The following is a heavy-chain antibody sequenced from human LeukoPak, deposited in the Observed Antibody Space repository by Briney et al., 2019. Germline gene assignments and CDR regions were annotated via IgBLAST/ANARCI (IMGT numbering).Heavy chain of an antibody. V-gene: IGHV3-23*01. D-gene: IGHD3-3*01. CDR3: AKEYYDFWSGYYYFDY. J-gene: IGHJ4*02. CDR1: GXTFSSYA. Sequence: GGSLRLSCAASGXTFSSYAMSWVRQVPGKGLEWVLAIGGSGGSTYYAASVKGRFTISRDNSKNTLYLQMNSLRAEDTALYYCAKEYYDFWSGYYYFDYWGQGTLVTVSS. CDR2: IGGSGGST.